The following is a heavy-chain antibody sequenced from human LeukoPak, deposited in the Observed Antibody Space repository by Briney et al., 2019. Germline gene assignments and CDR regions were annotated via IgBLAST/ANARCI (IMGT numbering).Heavy chain of an antibody. CDR3: ARATYDSSGYYPPSLGY. J-gene: IGHJ4*02. Sequence: GGSLRLSCAASGXTFSDYYMSWIRQAPGKGLEWVSYISSSSSYTNYADSVKGRFTISRDNAKNSLYLQMNSLRAEDTAVYYCARATYDSSGYYPPSLGYWGQGTLVTVSS. CDR2: ISSSSSYT. V-gene: IGHV3-11*06. CDR1: GXTFSDYY. D-gene: IGHD3-22*01.